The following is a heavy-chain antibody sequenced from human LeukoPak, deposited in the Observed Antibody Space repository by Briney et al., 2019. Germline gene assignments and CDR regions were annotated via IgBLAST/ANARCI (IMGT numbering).Heavy chain of an antibody. Sequence: VSVKVSCKASGYTFTSYGINWVRQAPGQGLEWMGWISAYNGHTNYAQKFQGRVTMTTDTSTSTAYMELRSLRSDDTAVYYCALYGSDWSFDYWGQGSLVTVSP. D-gene: IGHD6-19*01. CDR1: GYTFTSYG. V-gene: IGHV1-18*01. CDR2: ISAYNGHT. CDR3: ALYGSDWSFDY. J-gene: IGHJ4*02.